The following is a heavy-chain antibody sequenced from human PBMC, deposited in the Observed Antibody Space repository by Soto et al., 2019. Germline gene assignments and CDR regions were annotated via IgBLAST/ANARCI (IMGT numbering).Heavy chain of an antibody. V-gene: IGHV4-39*01. CDR1: GGSISSSSYY. CDR3: ARRNSSSWYSYTDNYDY. D-gene: IGHD6-13*01. Sequence: SETLSLTCTVSGGSISSSSYYWGWIRQPPGKGLEWIGSIYYSGSTYYNPSLKSRVTISVDTSKNQFSLKLSSVTAADTAVYYCARRNSSSWYSYTDNYDYWGQGTLVTVSS. CDR2: IYYSGST. J-gene: IGHJ4*02.